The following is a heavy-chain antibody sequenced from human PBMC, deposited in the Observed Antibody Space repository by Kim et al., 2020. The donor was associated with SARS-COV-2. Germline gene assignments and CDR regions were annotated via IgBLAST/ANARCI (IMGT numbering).Heavy chain of an antibody. J-gene: IGHJ4*02. V-gene: IGHV3-33*06. Sequence: AAVKGRFTISSDNSKNPLYLQMNSLSAEDTAVYYCAKDREGATANYYFDYWGQGTLVTVSS. D-gene: IGHD1-26*01. CDR3: AKDREGATANYYFDY.